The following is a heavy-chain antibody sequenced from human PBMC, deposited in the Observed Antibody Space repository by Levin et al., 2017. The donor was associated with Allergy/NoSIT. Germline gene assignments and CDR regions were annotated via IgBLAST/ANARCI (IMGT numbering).Heavy chain of an antibody. CDR1: GDSISSFY. Sequence: PSETLSLTCTVSGDSISSFYWNWIRQPPGKGLEWIGYIYYSGSTKYNPSLKSRVTISVDTSRNQFSLKVSSVTAADTGVYYCARVEAYNYFYGMDVWGQGTTVTVSS. V-gene: IGHV4-59*01. CDR3: ARVEAYNYFYGMDV. D-gene: IGHD2-21*01. CDR2: IYYSGST. J-gene: IGHJ6*02.